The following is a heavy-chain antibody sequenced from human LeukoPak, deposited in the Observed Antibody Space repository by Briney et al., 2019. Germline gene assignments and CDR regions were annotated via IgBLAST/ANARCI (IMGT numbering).Heavy chain of an antibody. CDR1: GFTFSSYS. J-gene: IGHJ6*02. V-gene: IGHV3-21*01. Sequence: GGSLRLSCAASGFTFSSYSMNWVRQAPGKGLEWVSSISSSSSYIYYADSVKGRFTISRDNAKNSLYLQMNSLRAEDTAVYYCARDRGYGSGSSYGMDVWGQGTTVTVSS. CDR3: ARDRGYGSGSSYGMDV. CDR2: ISSSSSYI. D-gene: IGHD3-10*01.